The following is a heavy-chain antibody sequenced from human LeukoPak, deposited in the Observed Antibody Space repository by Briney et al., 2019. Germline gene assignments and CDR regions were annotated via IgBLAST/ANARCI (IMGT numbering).Heavy chain of an antibody. CDR2: INHSGST. Sequence: SETLSLTCAVYGGSFSGYYWSWIRQPPGKGLEWIGEINHSGSTNYKPSLKSRVTISVDTSKNKFSLKLSSVTAADTAVYYCARRLLWFGEYISPYFDYWGQGTLVTVSS. CDR3: ARRLLWFGEYISPYFDY. V-gene: IGHV4-34*01. J-gene: IGHJ4*02. D-gene: IGHD3-10*01. CDR1: GGSFSGYY.